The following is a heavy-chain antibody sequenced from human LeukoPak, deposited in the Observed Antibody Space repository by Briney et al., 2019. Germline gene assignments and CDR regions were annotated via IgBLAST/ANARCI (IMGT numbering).Heavy chain of an antibody. CDR1: GFTFSTYG. CDR3: ASLSFYYGDYGRYRYFDY. D-gene: IGHD4-17*01. CDR2: IWNDGIKK. V-gene: IGHV3-33*01. J-gene: IGHJ4*02. Sequence: GGSLRLSCAASGFTFSTYGMYWVRQAPGKGLQWAALIWNDGIKKYYADSVKGRFTISRDNSKNTLYLQMNSLRAEDTAVYYCASLSFYYGDYGRYRYFDYWGQGTLVTVSS.